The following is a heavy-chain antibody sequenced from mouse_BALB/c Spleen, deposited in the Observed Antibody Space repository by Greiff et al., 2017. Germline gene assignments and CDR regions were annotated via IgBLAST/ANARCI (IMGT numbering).Heavy chain of an antibody. CDR1: LFTFSSFG. D-gene: IGHD2-1*01. J-gene: IGHJ4*01. CDR3: ARSGGNYDYAMDY. Sequence: EVQVVESGGGLEPAGGSRLLSCASSLFTFSSFGLHVGRQAPEKGLEWVAYISSGSSTIYYADTVKGRFTISRDNPKNTLFLQMTSLRSEDTAMYYCARSGGNYDYAMDYWGQGTSVTVSS. V-gene: IGHV5-17*02. CDR2: ISSGSSTI.